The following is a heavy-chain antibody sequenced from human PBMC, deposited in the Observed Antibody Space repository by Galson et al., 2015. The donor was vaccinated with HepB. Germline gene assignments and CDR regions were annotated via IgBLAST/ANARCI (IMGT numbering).Heavy chain of an antibody. D-gene: IGHD1-26*01. J-gene: IGHJ4*02. CDR1: GFTVSSNY. CDR2: IYSGGST. V-gene: IGHV3-53*01. Sequence: LRLSCAASGFTVSSNYMSWVRQAPGKGLEWVPVIYSGGSTYYADSVKGRFTISRDNSKNTLYLQMNSLRAEDTAVYYCAREVVGARGYYFDYWGQGTLVTVSS. CDR3: AREVVGARGYYFDY.